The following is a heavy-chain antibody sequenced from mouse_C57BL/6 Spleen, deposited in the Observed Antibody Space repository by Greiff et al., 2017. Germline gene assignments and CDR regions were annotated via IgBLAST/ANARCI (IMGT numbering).Heavy chain of an antibody. CDR1: GYTFTDYY. J-gene: IGHJ2*01. Sequence: VQLQQSGAELVRPGASVKLSCKASGYTFTDYYINWVKQRPGQGLEWIARIYPGSGNTYYNEKFKGKATLTAEKSSSTAYMQLSSLTSEDSAVYFCERGGGVDYWGQGTTLTVSS. CDR2: IYPGSGNT. V-gene: IGHV1-76*01. CDR3: ERGGGVDY.